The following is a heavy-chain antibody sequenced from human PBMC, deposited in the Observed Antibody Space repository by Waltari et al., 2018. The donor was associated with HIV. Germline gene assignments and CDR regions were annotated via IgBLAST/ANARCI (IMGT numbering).Heavy chain of an antibody. CDR2: IWFGGSNR. CDR3: ARNRLLTTVTRGGWDY. J-gene: IGHJ4*02. V-gene: IGHV3-33*01. Sequence: QVQLVESGGGVVQPGRSLRLSCATSGFTFSSYGIHWVRQAPGKGLEWVAVIWFGGSNRYYADSVKGRFTISRDDSRNTLYLQMNSLRADDTAVYYCARNRLLTTVTRGGWDYWGQGTLVSVSS. CDR1: GFTFSSYG. D-gene: IGHD4-17*01.